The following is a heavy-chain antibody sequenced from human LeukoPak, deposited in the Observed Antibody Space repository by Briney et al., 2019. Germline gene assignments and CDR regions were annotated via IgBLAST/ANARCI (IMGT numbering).Heavy chain of an antibody. CDR2: IIPIFGTA. D-gene: IGHD4-17*01. V-gene: IGHV1-69*06. J-gene: IGHJ4*02. CDR3: ARNDYGYYFY. Sequence: ASVTVSFKCSVGTCSIYAISWVRQAPGQGLEWMGGIIPIFGTANYAQNFQGRVTISADKTTSTAYMELSSLRSEDTAVYYCARNDYGYYFYWGQGTLVTVSS. CDR1: VGTCSIYA.